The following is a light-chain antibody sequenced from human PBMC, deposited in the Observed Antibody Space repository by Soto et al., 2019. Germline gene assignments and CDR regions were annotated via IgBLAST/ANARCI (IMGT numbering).Light chain of an antibody. CDR1: QSVSSY. Sequence: EIVLTQSPATLSLSPGERATLSCRASQSVSSYLAWYQQKPGQAPRLLIYDASNRAPGIPARFSGSGSWTDFTLTISSLEPEDFAVYYCQQRSNWPGLTFGGGTKVEIK. CDR2: DAS. CDR3: QQRSNWPGLT. V-gene: IGKV3-11*01. J-gene: IGKJ4*01.